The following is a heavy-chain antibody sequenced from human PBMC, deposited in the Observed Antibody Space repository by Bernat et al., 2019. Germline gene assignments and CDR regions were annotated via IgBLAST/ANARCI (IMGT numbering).Heavy chain of an antibody. CDR1: GFTFSSYA. J-gene: IGHJ4*02. Sequence: EVQLLESGGGLVQPGGSLRLSCAASGFTFSSYAMSWVRQAPGKGLEWVSAISGSGGSTYYEDSVKGRFTISRDNSKNTLYLQMNSLRAEDTAVYYCAKKFVVAEYYFDYWGQGTLVTVSS. CDR2: ISGSGGST. CDR3: AKKFVVAEYYFDY. D-gene: IGHD2-15*01. V-gene: IGHV3-23*01.